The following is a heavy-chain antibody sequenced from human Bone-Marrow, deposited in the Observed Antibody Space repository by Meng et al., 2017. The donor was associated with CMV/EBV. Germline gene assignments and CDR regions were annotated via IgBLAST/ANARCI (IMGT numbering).Heavy chain of an antibody. Sequence: SVKVSCKASGDTFSSYAISWVRQAPGQGLEWMGGVIPIFGTANYAQKFQGRVTITTDESTRTAYMELSSLRSEDTAVYYCARGYSNVDAFDDWGQGTMVTVSS. CDR3: ARGYSNVDAFDD. V-gene: IGHV1-69*05. D-gene: IGHD5-18*01. J-gene: IGHJ3*01. CDR1: GDTFSSYA. CDR2: VIPIFGTA.